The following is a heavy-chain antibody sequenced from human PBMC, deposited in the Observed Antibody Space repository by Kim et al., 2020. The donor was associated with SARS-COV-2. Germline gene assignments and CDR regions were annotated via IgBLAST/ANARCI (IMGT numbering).Heavy chain of an antibody. CDR3: AKDREQWLVLGQFDY. J-gene: IGHJ4*01. CDR1: GFTFSSYG. D-gene: IGHD6-19*01. Sequence: GGSLRLSCAASGFTFSSYGMHWVRQAPGKGLEWVAVISYDGSNKYYADSVKGRFTISRDNSKNTLYLQMNSLRAEDTAVYYCAKDREQWLVLGQFDYWG. V-gene: IGHV3-30*18. CDR2: ISYDGSNK.